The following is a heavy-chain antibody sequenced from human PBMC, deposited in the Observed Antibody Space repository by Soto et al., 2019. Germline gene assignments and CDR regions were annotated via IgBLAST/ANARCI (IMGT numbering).Heavy chain of an antibody. CDR2: INAGTGNT. CDR3: ARGRSSGYFEWFDP. CDR1: GYTFTSYA. Sequence: QVQLVQSGAEEKKPGASVKVSCKASGYTFTSYAMHWVRQAPGQRLEWMGWINAGTGNTKYSQRFQDRVTITRDTPASTAYMGLSSLRAEDTAVYYCARGRSSGYFEWFDPWGQGTLVTVSS. D-gene: IGHD3-22*01. J-gene: IGHJ5*02. V-gene: IGHV1-3*05.